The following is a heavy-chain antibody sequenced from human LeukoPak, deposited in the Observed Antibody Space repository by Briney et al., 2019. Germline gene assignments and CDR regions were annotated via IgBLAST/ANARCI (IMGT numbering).Heavy chain of an antibody. J-gene: IGHJ4*02. CDR1: GFTFSDYY. Sequence: PGGSLRLSCAASGFTFSDYYMSWIRQAPGKGLEWVSYISSSGSTIYYADSVKGRFTISRDNAKNSLYLQMNSLRAEDTAVYYCARVRRRYSGSYPLDYWGQGTLVTVSS. CDR3: ARVRRRYSGSYPLDY. CDR2: ISSSGSTI. D-gene: IGHD1-26*01. V-gene: IGHV3-11*01.